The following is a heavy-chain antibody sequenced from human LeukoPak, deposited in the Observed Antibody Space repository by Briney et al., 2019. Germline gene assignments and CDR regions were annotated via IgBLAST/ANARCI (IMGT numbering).Heavy chain of an antibody. CDR3: ARVRLGYCSSTSCYSGRNYYYYYGMDV. V-gene: IGHV4-59*01. CDR1: GGSISSYY. CDR2: IYYSGST. D-gene: IGHD2-2*01. Sequence: SETLSLTCTVSGGSISSYYWSWIRQPPRKGLEWIGYIYYSGSTNYNHSLKSRVTISVDTSKNQFSLKLSSVTAADTAVYYCARVRLGYCSSTSCYSGRNYYYYYGMDVWGQGTTVTVSS. J-gene: IGHJ6*02.